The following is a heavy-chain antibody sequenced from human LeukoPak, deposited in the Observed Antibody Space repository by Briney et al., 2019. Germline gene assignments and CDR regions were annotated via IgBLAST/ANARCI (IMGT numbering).Heavy chain of an antibody. CDR3: ARVRSITIFGVVAY. D-gene: IGHD3-3*01. CDR1: GFTFSSYS. J-gene: IGHJ4*02. Sequence: SGGSLRLSCAASGFTFSSYSMTWVRQAPGKGLEWVSYISSSSSTIYYADSVKGRFTISRDNAKNSLYLQMNSLRAEDTAVYYCARVRSITIFGVVAYWGQGTLVTVSS. V-gene: IGHV3-48*01. CDR2: ISSSSSTI.